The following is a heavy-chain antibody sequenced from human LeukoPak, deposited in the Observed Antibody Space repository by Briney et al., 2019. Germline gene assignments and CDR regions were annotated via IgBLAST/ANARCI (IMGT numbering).Heavy chain of an antibody. D-gene: IGHD3-10*01. CDR3: ARGIYGSGQWYFDY. V-gene: IGHV4-59*01. CDR1: GGSISSYY. Sequence: SETLSLTCTVSGGSISSYYWSWIRQPPGKGLEWVGYIYYSGSTNYNPSLKRRVTISVDTSKNQFSLKLSAVTAADTAVYYCARGIYGSGQWYFDYWGQGTLVTVSS. J-gene: IGHJ4*02. CDR2: IYYSGST.